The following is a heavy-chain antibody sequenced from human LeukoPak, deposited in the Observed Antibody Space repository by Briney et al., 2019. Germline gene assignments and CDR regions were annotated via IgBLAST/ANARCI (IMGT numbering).Heavy chain of an antibody. V-gene: IGHV4-59*08. Sequence: SETLSLTCTVSGGSISSYYWSWIRQPPGRGLEWIGYIYYSGSTNYNPSLKSRVTISVDTSKNQFSLKLSSVTAADTAVYYCAYGIAAAGTSGWFDPWGQGTLVTVSS. D-gene: IGHD6-13*01. CDR1: GGSISSYY. J-gene: IGHJ5*02. CDR2: IYYSGST. CDR3: AYGIAAAGTSGWFDP.